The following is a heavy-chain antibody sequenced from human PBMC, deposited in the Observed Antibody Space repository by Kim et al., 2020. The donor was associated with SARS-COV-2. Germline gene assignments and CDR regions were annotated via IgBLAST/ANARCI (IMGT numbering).Heavy chain of an antibody. V-gene: IGHV3-48*01. CDR3: VRGLNWAFED. D-gene: IGHD7-27*01. J-gene: IGHJ4*02. Sequence: IWYAGSVKSRFTISRDNGQKSVYLQMNNMGGEDTAIYYCVRGLNWAFEDWGQGALVTVSS. CDR2: I.